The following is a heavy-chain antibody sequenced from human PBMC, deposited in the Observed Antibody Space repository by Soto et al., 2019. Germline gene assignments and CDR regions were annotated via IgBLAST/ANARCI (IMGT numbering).Heavy chain of an antibody. V-gene: IGHV3-23*01. D-gene: IGHD1-1*01. Sequence: EVQLLESGGGLVQPGGSLRLSCAASGFTFNNYALNWVRQAPGKGLEWVSFIYVTTGVTYYADSVKGRFTTSTDNSQTTMYLHMNILRGDDTAIYYSAKAQTGPNTALHYWGQGTLVTVSS. CDR2: IYVTTGVT. CDR3: AKAQTGPNTALHY. CDR1: GFTFNNYA. J-gene: IGHJ4*02.